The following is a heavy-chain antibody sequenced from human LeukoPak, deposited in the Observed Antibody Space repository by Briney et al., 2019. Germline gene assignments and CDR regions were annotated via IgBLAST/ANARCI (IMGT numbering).Heavy chain of an antibody. J-gene: IGHJ5*02. CDR1: GFIFNNFG. CDR2: ISNDGGGT. D-gene: IGHD3-22*01. V-gene: IGHV3-23*01. Sequence: RGSLRLSCAASGFIFNNFGLVWVRQAPGKGLEWVSGISNDGGGTTYADFVKGRFTISRDNSKNTLFLQMNSLRADDTALYYCAKGSSGYFLDLWGQGTLVTVSS. CDR3: AKGSSGYFLDL.